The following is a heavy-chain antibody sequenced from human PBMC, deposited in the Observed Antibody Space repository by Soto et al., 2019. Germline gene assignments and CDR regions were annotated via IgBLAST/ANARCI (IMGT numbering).Heavy chain of an antibody. CDR3: TRDYYDSSGYYPKFDS. CDR1: VYTFTYYT. Sequence: ASLKVSCKASVYTFTYYTVHWVRQAPGQRLEWMGWINAGDGNTKYSPNFQGRGTTTKDTSASTVYMELSSLRSEDTAVYFCTRDYYDSSGYYPKFDSWGQGTLVTVSS. J-gene: IGHJ4*02. D-gene: IGHD3-22*01. V-gene: IGHV1-3*01. CDR2: INAGDGNT.